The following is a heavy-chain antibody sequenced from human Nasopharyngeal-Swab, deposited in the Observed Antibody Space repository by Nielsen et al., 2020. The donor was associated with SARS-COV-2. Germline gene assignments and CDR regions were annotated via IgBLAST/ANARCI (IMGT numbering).Heavy chain of an antibody. D-gene: IGHD1-1*01. V-gene: IGHV4-39*01. CDR3: ARAILNLGRGDYMDV. J-gene: IGHJ6*03. CDR2: IYYSGST. Sequence: WIRPPPGQGLEWIGSIYYSGSTYYDPSLKSRVTISVDTSKNQFSLKLSSVTAADTAVYYCARAILNLGRGDYMDVWGKGTTVTVSS.